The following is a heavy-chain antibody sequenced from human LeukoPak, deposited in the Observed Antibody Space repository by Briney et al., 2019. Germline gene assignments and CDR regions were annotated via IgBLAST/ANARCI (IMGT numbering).Heavy chain of an antibody. J-gene: IGHJ4*02. V-gene: IGHV3-48*03. Sequence: GGSLRLSCVASGFTFSSFEMNWVRQAPGKGLEWVSYISSSGSTIYYADSVKGRFTISRDNAKNSLYLQMNSLRAEDTAVYYCARSELLWFGELFSYFDYWGQGTLVTVSS. CDR3: ARSELLWFGELFSYFDY. D-gene: IGHD3-10*01. CDR2: ISSSGSTI. CDR1: GFTFSSFE.